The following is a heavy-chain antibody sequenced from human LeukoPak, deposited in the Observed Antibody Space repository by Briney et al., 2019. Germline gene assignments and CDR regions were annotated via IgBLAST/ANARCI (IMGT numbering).Heavy chain of an antibody. Sequence: PGGSLRLSCAASGFTFSSYAMSWVRQAPGKGLEWVSAISGSGGSTYYADSVKGRFTISRDNSKNTLYLQMNSLRAGDTAVYYCAKDEGLWFGELPFDYWGQGTLVTVSS. CDR3: AKDEGLWFGELPFDY. V-gene: IGHV3-23*01. CDR1: GFTFSSYA. CDR2: ISGSGGST. D-gene: IGHD3-10*01. J-gene: IGHJ4*02.